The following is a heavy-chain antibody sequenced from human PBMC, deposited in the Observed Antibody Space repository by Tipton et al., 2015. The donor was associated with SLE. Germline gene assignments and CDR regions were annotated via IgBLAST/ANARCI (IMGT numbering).Heavy chain of an antibody. D-gene: IGHD3-10*01. CDR1: GLTFSTFA. CDR2: ISGGGTST. J-gene: IGHJ3*02. Sequence: SLRLSCSASGLTFSTFAMSWVRQAPGKGLERVSGISGGGTSTYYADSVKGRFTISRDNSNNSVFLQMSSLTAEDTAVYYYTRVEPRSTLIRGVGAFDIWGQGTMVTVSS. CDR3: TRVEPRSTLIRGVGAFDI. V-gene: IGHV3-23*01.